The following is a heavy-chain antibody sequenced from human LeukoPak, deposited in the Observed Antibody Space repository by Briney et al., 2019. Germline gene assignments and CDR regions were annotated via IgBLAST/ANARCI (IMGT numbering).Heavy chain of an antibody. V-gene: IGHV3-21*04. CDR3: AKEEGGSGSYAGVSFFDY. J-gene: IGHJ4*02. Sequence: GGSLRLSCAASGFTFSSYNMNWVRQAPGKGLEWVSSISGSGDYIYYADSVKGRFTISRDNSKNSLYLQMNSLRTEDTALYYCAKEEGGSGSYAGVSFFDYWGQGTLVTVSS. CDR2: ISGSGDYI. CDR1: GFTFSSYN. D-gene: IGHD3-10*01.